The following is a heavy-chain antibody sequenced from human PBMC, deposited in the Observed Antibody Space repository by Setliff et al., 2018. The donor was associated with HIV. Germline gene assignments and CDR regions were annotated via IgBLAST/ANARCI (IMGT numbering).Heavy chain of an antibody. Sequence: SVKVSCKTSGDTFSKHVISWVRQAPGQGLEWMGGIIPFLATADYAQKFKGRVTITAYESTSTAYMELSSLRSEDTAVYYCARVSGYSYGWAIDYWGQGTLVTVSS. J-gene: IGHJ4*02. V-gene: IGHV1-69*13. D-gene: IGHD5-18*01. CDR3: ARVSGYSYGWAIDY. CDR1: GDTFSKHV. CDR2: IIPFLATA.